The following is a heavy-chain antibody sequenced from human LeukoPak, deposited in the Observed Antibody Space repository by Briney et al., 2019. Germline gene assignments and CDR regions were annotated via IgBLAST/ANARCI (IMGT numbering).Heavy chain of an antibody. CDR2: ITSSSSSI. CDR1: GFTFRSYT. V-gene: IGHV3-21*01. J-gene: IGHJ5*02. CDR3: ARDERFDT. Sequence: GGSLRLSCAASGFTFRSYTMNWVRQAPGKGLEWVSSITSSSSSIYYADLVKGRFTVSRDNAKNSLYLQMNSLRAEDTAVYYCARDERFDTWGQGTLVTVSS.